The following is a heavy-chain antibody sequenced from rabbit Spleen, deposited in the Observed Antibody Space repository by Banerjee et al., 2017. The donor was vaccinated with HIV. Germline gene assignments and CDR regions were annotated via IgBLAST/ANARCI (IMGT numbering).Heavy chain of an antibody. CDR1: GFSFSSSDY. CDR2: INAGSSGST. V-gene: IGHV1S40*01. Sequence: QSLEESGGGLVQPEGSLALTCKASGFSFSSSDYICWVRQAPGKGLEWIGCINAGSSGSTYYASWAKGRFTISKTSSTTVTLQMTSLTAADTATYFCARYRDSDGAYDLWGPGTLVTVS. D-gene: IGHD6-1*01. J-gene: IGHJ4*01. CDR3: ARYRDSDGAYDL.